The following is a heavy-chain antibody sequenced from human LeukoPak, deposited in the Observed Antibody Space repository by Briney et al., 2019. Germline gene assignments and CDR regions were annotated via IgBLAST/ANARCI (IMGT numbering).Heavy chain of an antibody. CDR3: ARGVNWNYKSYYYYYMDV. D-gene: IGHD1-7*01. J-gene: IGHJ6*03. CDR2: INHSGST. CDR1: GFTFSSYS. Sequence: GSLRLSCAASGFTFSSYSMNWIRQPPGKGLEWIGEINHSGSTNYNPSLKSRVTISVDTSKNQFSLKLSSVTAADTAVYYCARGVNWNYKSYYYYYMDVWGKGTTVTVSS. V-gene: IGHV4-34*01.